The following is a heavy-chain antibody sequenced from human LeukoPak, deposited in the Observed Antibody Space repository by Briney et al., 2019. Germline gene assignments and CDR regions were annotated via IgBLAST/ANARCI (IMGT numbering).Heavy chain of an antibody. Sequence: SETLSLTCTVSGASIISSSYFWGWIRQPPGKGLEWIGSIYYSGTTYSKPSLNSRVTISIDTSKNQFSLKLSSVTAADTAVYYCTTVLRYDWGSYSDYWGQGTLVTVSS. CDR3: TTVLRYDWGSYSDY. J-gene: IGHJ4*02. CDR2: IYYSGTT. D-gene: IGHD3-10*01. CDR1: GASIISSSYF. V-gene: IGHV4-39*07.